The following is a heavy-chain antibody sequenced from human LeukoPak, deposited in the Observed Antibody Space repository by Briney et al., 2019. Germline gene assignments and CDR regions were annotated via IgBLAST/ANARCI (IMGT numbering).Heavy chain of an antibody. D-gene: IGHD5-18*01. CDR2: ISYDGSNK. Sequence: GRSLRLSCAASGFTFSSYGMHWVRQAPGKGLEWVAVISYDGSNKYYADSVKGRFTISRDNSKNTLYLQMNSLRAEDTAVYYCARAQVVDTSEVDYWGQGTLVTVSS. V-gene: IGHV3-30-3*01. J-gene: IGHJ4*02. CDR1: GFTFSSYG. CDR3: ARAQVVDTSEVDY.